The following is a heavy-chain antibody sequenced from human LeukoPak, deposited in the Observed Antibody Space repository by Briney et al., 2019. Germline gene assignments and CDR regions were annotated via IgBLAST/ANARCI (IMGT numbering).Heavy chain of an antibody. V-gene: IGHV4-39*01. D-gene: IGHD3-22*01. CDR2: IYYSGST. J-gene: IGHJ4*02. CDR1: GGSISSSSYY. CDR3: ARLLIYYDSSGYLYYFDY. Sequence: PSETLSLTCTVSGGSISSSSYYWGWIRQPPGKGLEWIGSIYYSGSTYYNPSLKSRVTVSVDTSKNQFSLKLSSVTAADTAVYYCARLLIYYDSSGYLYYFDYWGQGTLVTVSS.